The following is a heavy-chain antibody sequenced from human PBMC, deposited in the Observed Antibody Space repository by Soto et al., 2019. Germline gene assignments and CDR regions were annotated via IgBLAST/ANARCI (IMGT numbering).Heavy chain of an antibody. V-gene: IGHV1-18*01. CDR1: GHTFTTNA. D-gene: IGHD6-6*01. Sequence: QVQLVQSGAEARKPGASVKVSCKASGHTFTTNAISWVRQAPGQGLEWMGWVSADNGNTNYAQKFQGRFTMTTDTSTSTAYMELRSLRSDDTADYYCATGESVAVCQGFYYYNMDVWGKGTTVTVSS. CDR2: VSADNGNT. CDR3: ATGESVAVCQGFYYYNMDV. J-gene: IGHJ6*03.